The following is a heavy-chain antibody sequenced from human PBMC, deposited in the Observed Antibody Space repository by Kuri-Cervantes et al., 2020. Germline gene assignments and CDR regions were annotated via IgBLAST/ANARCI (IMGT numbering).Heavy chain of an antibody. Sequence: ASVKVSCKASGYTFTSYGISWMRQAPGQGLEWMGWISAYNGDTNYAQKLQGRVTMTTDTSTSTAYMELRSLRSDDTAVYYCARDSSGWYPRYYFDYWGQGTLVTVSS. D-gene: IGHD6-19*01. J-gene: IGHJ4*02. V-gene: IGHV1-18*01. CDR1: GYTFTSYG. CDR2: ISAYNGDT. CDR3: ARDSSGWYPRYYFDY.